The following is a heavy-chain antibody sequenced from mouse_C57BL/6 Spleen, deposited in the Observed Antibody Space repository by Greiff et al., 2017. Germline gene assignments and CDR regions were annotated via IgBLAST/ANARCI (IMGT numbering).Heavy chain of an antibody. CDR3: ARRGYGSSYDAMDY. D-gene: IGHD1-1*01. Sequence: VQLKESGAELVRPGTSVKVSCKASGYAFTNYLIEWVKQRPGQGLEWIGVINPGSGGTNYNEKFKGKATLTADKSSSTAYMQRSSLTSEDSAVYFWARRGYGSSYDAMDYWGQGTSVTVSS. CDR1: GYAFTNYL. J-gene: IGHJ4*01. V-gene: IGHV1-54*01. CDR2: INPGSGGT.